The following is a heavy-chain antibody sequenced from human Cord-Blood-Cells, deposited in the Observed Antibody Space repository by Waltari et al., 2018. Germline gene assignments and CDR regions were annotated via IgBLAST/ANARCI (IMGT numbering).Heavy chain of an antibody. Sequence: QVQLVQSGAEVKKPGASVKVSCKVSRYTLTELSMHWVRQAPGKGLEWMGGFDPEDGETNHEQKFQGRVTMTEDTSTDTADMELSSLRSEDTAVYYCATDWYYYGSGRHWGQGTLVTVSS. CDR1: RYTLTELS. D-gene: IGHD3-10*01. CDR3: ATDWYYYGSGRH. CDR2: FDPEDGET. J-gene: IGHJ4*02. V-gene: IGHV1-24*01.